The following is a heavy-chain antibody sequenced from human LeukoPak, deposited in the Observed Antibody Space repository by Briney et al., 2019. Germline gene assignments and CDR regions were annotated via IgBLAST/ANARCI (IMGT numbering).Heavy chain of an antibody. V-gene: IGHV3-23*01. CDR2: ISAGGDDT. CDR1: GFSFGSYP. J-gene: IGHJ4*02. CDR3: AKVFSSSWSGLFDY. Sequence: PGGSLRLSCAASGFSFGSYPMGWVRQAPGKGLEWVSGISAGGDDTYYADSVKGRFTTSRDNSKNTLYLQVNSLRAEDTAVYYCAKVFSSSWSGLFDYWGQGTLVTVSS. D-gene: IGHD6-13*01.